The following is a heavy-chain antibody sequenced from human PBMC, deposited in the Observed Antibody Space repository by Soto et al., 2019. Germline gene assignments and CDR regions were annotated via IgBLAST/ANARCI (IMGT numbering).Heavy chain of an antibody. Sequence: PGGSLRLSCAASGFTFSSYAMSWVRQSPGKGLEWVSSISSSGSFKNYADSVKGRFTISRDNAKNSLYLLLSGLKEEDTAVYYCARDPPTGTTLEWADSWGQGTLVTVSS. J-gene: IGHJ4*02. CDR2: ISSSGSFK. CDR1: GFTFSSYA. D-gene: IGHD1-7*01. CDR3: ARDPPTGTTLEWADS. V-gene: IGHV3-21*01.